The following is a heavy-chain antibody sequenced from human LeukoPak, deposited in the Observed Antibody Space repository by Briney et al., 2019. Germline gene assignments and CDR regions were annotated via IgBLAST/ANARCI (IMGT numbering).Heavy chain of an antibody. D-gene: IGHD2-8*01. J-gene: IGHJ6*02. CDR3: AKDGGCTNGVCFRSGWFYYYYYGMDV. Sequence: GSLRLSCAASGFTFSSYAMSWVRQAPGKGLEWVSAISGSGGSTYYADSVKGRFTISRDNSKNTLYLQMNSLRAEDTAVYYCAKDGGCTNGVCFRSGWFYYYYYGMDVWGQGTTVTVSS. CDR1: GFTFSSYA. V-gene: IGHV3-23*01. CDR2: ISGSGGST.